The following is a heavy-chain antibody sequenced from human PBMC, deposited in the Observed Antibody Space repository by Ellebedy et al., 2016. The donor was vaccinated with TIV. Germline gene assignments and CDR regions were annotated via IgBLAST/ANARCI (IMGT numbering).Heavy chain of an antibody. Sequence: MPSETLSLTCTVSGYSISSDFYWGWIRQPPGKGMEWIGIFSHSGSTYYNPSLKTRVTISVDTSTSHFSLKLTSVTAADTAVYYCARDGSSRPFSYWGQGILVTVSS. D-gene: IGHD1-1*01. CDR3: ARDGSSRPFSY. V-gene: IGHV4-38-2*02. CDR2: FSHSGST. J-gene: IGHJ4*02. CDR1: GYSISSDFY.